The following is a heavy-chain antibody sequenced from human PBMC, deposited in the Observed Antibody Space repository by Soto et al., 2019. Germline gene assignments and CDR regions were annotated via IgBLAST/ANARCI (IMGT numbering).Heavy chain of an antibody. CDR1: GYTFTSYG. Sequence: QVQLVQSGAEVKKPGASVKVSCKASGYTFTSYGISWVRQAPGQGLEWMGWISAYNGNTNYAQKLQGRVTMTTDTSTSTAYMELRSLRSDDTAVYYCASDHITMVRGEDGMDVWGRGTTVTVSS. CDR3: ASDHITMVRGEDGMDV. J-gene: IGHJ6*02. V-gene: IGHV1-18*04. D-gene: IGHD3-10*01. CDR2: ISAYNGNT.